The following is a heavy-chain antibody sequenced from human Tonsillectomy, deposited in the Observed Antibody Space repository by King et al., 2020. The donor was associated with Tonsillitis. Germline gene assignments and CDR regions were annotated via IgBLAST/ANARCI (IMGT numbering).Heavy chain of an antibody. V-gene: IGHV1-69*01. CDR1: GGSFSRYV. Sequence: QLVQSGAEVKKPGSSVKVSCKASGGSFSRYVFSWVRQAPGQGLEWMGGIVPISGTPHYAQNFQGRVTITADESTDTAYMELSSLRSEDTAMYYCAREMYCSIIICYGDYYYHMDVWGNGTTVTVSS. J-gene: IGHJ6*03. CDR3: AREMYCSIIICYGDYYYHMDV. D-gene: IGHD2-2*01. CDR2: IVPISGTP.